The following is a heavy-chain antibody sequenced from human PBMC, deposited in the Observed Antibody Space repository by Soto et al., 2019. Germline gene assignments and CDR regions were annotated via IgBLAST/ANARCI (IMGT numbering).Heavy chain of an antibody. CDR3: ARAGDYVWGSYREGAFDI. CDR2: IYYSGST. CDR1: GGSISSYY. Sequence: SETLSVTCTVSGGSISSYYWSWIRQPPGKGLEWIGYIYYSGSTNYNPSLKSRVTISVDTSKNQFSLKLSSVTAADTAVYYCARAGDYVWGSYREGAFDIWGQGTMVTVSS. J-gene: IGHJ3*02. V-gene: IGHV4-59*01. D-gene: IGHD3-16*02.